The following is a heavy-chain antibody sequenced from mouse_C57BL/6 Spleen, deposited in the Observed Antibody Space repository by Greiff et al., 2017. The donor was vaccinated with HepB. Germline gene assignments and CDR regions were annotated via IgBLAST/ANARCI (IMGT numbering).Heavy chain of an antibody. V-gene: IGHV14-3*01. Sequence: EVQLQQSVAELVRPGASVKLSCTASGFNIKNTYMHWVKQRTEQGLEWIGRIDPANGNTKYAPKFQGKATIHADTSSNTAYLQLRLLTSEHTAIYYCAHYDVGLYAMDYWGQGTSVTVSS. J-gene: IGHJ4*01. D-gene: IGHD2-4*01. CDR2: IDPANGNT. CDR3: AHYDVGLYAMDY. CDR1: GFNIKNTY.